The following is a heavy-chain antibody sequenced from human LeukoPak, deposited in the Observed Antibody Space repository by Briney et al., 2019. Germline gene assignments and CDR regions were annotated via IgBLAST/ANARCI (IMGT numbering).Heavy chain of an antibody. CDR1: GFTFSSYG. D-gene: IGHD3-16*01. V-gene: IGHV3-33*03. CDR2: IWDDGSNR. Sequence: GGSLRLSCVASGFTFSSYGMHWVRQAPGKGLEWVAVIWDDGSNRYYTDSVKGRFTISRDDSKNTLNLQMNSLRGEDTAVYYCAKVTGGDMITYGGLDYWGQGTLVTVSS. J-gene: IGHJ4*02. CDR3: AKVTGGDMITYGGLDY.